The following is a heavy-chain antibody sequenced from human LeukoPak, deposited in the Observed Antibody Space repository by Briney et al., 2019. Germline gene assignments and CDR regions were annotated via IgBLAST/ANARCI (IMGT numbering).Heavy chain of an antibody. V-gene: IGHV1-69*05. Sequence: ASVKVSCKASGGTFSSYAISWVRQAPGQGLEWMGRIIPIFGTANYAQKFQGRVTITTDESTSTAYMGLSSLRSEDTAVYYCASSYYYDSSGYPFDYWGQGTLVTVSS. CDR1: GGTFSSYA. D-gene: IGHD3-22*01. CDR2: IIPIFGTA. J-gene: IGHJ4*02. CDR3: ASSYYYDSSGYPFDY.